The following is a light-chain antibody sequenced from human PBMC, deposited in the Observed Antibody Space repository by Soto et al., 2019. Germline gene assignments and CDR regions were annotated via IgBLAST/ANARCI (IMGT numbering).Light chain of an antibody. CDR3: HSYDSSLSGSV. J-gene: IGLJ2*01. CDR1: SSNIGAGYD. CDR2: GNS. Sequence: QSVLTQPPSVSGAPGQRVTISCTGSSSNIGAGYDVHWYQQLPGTAPKLLIYGNSNRRSGVPDRFSGSKSGTSASLAITGLQAEDEADYYCHSYDSSLSGSVFGGGTKLTVL. V-gene: IGLV1-40*01.